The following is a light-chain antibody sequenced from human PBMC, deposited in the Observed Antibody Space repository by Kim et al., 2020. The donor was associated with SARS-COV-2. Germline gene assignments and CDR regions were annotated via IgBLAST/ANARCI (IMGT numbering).Light chain of an antibody. Sequence: DIQMTQSPSSLSAFVGDRVTITCRTSQNITTYLNWYRQKPGRAPNVLIYGASNLQSGVPSRFSGSGSGTDFTLTIRGLQPEDFATYYCQQSYSTPRTFGQGTKVDIK. CDR3: QQSYSTPRT. J-gene: IGKJ1*01. CDR2: GAS. CDR1: QNITTY. V-gene: IGKV1-39*01.